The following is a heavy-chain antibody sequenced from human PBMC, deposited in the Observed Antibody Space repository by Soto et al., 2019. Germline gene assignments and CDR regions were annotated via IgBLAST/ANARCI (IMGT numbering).Heavy chain of an antibody. Sequence: EVQLVESGGGLVKPGGSLRLSCSASGFTFSSYSMNWVRQAPGKGLEWVSSISSSSSYIYYADSVKGRFTISRDNAKNSLYLQMNSLRAEDTAVYYCARERPGSIAVALDYWGQGTLVTVSS. CDR3: ARERPGSIAVALDY. V-gene: IGHV3-21*01. CDR1: GFTFSSYS. D-gene: IGHD6-19*01. J-gene: IGHJ4*02. CDR2: ISSSSSYI.